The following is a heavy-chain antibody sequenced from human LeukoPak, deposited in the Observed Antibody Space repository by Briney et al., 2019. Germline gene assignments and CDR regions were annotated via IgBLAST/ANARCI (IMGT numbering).Heavy chain of an antibody. CDR3: ARDRFIGYCSSTSCYPFDY. V-gene: IGHV1-18*01. Sequence: ASVKVSCKASGYTFTSYGISWVRQAPGQGLEWMGWISAYNGNTNYAQKLQGRVTMTTDTSTSTAYMELRSLRSVDTAVYHCARDRFIGYCSSTSCYPFDYWGQGTLVTVSS. J-gene: IGHJ4*02. D-gene: IGHD2-2*01. CDR1: GYTFTSYG. CDR2: ISAYNGNT.